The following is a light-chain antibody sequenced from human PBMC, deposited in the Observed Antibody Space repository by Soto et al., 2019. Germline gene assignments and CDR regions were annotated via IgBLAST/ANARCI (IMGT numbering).Light chain of an antibody. CDR1: QGISSY. CDR3: QQLISYPIT. V-gene: IGKV1-9*01. Sequence: IQLTQSPSSLSASVGDRVTITCRASQGISSYLAWYQQKPGKAPKLLIYAAFTLQNGVPSRFSGSGSGTEFTLTISSLQPEDSASYYCQQLISYPITFGQGARLEI. CDR2: AAF. J-gene: IGKJ5*01.